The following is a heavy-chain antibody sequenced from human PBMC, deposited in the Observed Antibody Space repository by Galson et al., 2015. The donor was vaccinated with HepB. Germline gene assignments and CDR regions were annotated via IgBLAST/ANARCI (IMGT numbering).Heavy chain of an antibody. Sequence: SLRLSCAASGFTFSNYGMHWVRQAPGKGLEWLAIIWYDGNNKYYSDSVKGRFTISRDNSKNTLYLEINSLRADDMAVYYCAREGTTVTTDDDALDVWGQGTMVSVS. CDR2: IWYDGNNK. D-gene: IGHD4-17*01. CDR3: AREGTTVTTDDDALDV. V-gene: IGHV3-33*08. CDR1: GFTFSNYG. J-gene: IGHJ3*01.